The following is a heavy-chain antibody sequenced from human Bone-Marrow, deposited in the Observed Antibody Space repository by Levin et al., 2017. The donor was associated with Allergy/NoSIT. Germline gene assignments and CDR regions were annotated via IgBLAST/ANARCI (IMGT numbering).Heavy chain of an antibody. CDR2: IIPVFEIV. V-gene: IGHV1-69*01. J-gene: IGHJ4*02. D-gene: IGHD2-2*01. CDR3: ARHGEYCGSTSCFMSYFDY. CDR1: GGTFSNYA. Sequence: GGSLRLSCKASGGTFSNYAISWVRQAPGQGLEWMAGIIPVFEIVDYARNFEGRVTITADESTSTVYMELSSLRPEDSAVYYCARHGEYCGSTSCFMSYFDYWGQGSPVTVSS.